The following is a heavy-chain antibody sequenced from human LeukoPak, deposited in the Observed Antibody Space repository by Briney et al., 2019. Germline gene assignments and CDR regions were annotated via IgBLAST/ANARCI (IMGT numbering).Heavy chain of an antibody. J-gene: IGHJ3*02. CDR2: IYYSGST. D-gene: IGHD3-10*01. Sequence: PSETLSLTCTVSGGSISSSSYYWGWIRQPPGKGLEWIGSIYYSGSTYYNPSLKSRVTISVDTSKNQFSLKLSSVTAADTAVYYCARSKTRYYPDAFDIWGQGTMVTVSS. V-gene: IGHV4-39*07. CDR3: ARSKTRYYPDAFDI. CDR1: GGSISSSSYY.